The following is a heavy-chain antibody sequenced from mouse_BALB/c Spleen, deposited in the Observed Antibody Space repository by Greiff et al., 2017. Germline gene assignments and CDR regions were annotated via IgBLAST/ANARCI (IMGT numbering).Heavy chain of an antibody. Sequence: VQLQQSGAELVRPGSSVKISCKASGYAFSSYWMNWVKQRPGQGLEWIGQIYPGDGDTNYNGKFKGKATLTADKSSSTAYMQLSSLTSEDSAVYFCAREREYGNHGGFAYWGQGTLVTVSA. CDR1: GYAFSSYW. CDR3: AREREYGNHGGFAY. D-gene: IGHD1-1*02. J-gene: IGHJ3*01. V-gene: IGHV1-80*01. CDR2: IYPGDGDT.